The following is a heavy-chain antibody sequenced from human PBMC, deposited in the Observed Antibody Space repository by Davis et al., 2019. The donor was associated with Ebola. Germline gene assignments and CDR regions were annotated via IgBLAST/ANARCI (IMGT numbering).Heavy chain of an antibody. J-gene: IGHJ6*04. D-gene: IGHD3-16*01. CDR3: ARTPIEAVHIRGYYYYGMDV. CDR2: IDWDDDK. V-gene: IGHV2-70*13. CDR1: GFPLSNTGMC. Sequence: SGPTLVQPTQPLTLTCSCSGFPLSNTGMCVSWIRQPPGKALELLAPIDWDDDKQYSTSLKTRLTISMDISKNQVVLTMTNMDPVDTATYYCARTPIEAVHIRGYYYYGMDVWGRGTMVTVSS.